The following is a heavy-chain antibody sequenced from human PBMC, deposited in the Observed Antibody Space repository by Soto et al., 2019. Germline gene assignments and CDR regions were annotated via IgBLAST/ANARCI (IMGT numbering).Heavy chain of an antibody. V-gene: IGHV3-66*01. D-gene: IGHD3-16*01. Sequence: PGGSLRLSCAASGFTVSSNYMSRVRQAPGKGLEWVSVVYIGGNTYYAESVEDRFTISRDNFQNMLYLQMNSLRAEDTAVYYCAGSVGGGFDYWGQGTLVTVSS. CDR3: AGSVGGGFDY. CDR1: GFTVSSNY. J-gene: IGHJ4*02. CDR2: VYIGGNT.